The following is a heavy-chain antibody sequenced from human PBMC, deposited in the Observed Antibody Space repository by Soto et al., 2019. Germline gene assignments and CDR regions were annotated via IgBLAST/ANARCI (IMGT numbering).Heavy chain of an antibody. Sequence: QVQLVQSGAEVKKPGSSVKVSCKASGGTFGSYAISWVRQAPGQGLEWMGGIIPIPGTANYAQKFQGRVTIAADESTSTGYMELSSLRAVDTAVYYCARSQGSSTSLEIYYYYYYGMDGWGQGTTVTVSS. CDR1: GGTFGSYA. CDR2: IIPIPGTA. CDR3: ARSQGSSTSLEIYYYYYYGMDG. D-gene: IGHD2-2*01. V-gene: IGHV1-69*01. J-gene: IGHJ6*02.